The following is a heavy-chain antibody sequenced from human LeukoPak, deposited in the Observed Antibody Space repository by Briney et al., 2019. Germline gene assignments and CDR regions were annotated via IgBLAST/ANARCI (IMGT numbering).Heavy chain of an antibody. CDR2: INPNSGGT. CDR3: ARVRWNRTRWWFDP. V-gene: IGHV1-2*02. J-gene: IGHJ5*02. Sequence: ASVKVSCKASGYTFTGYYMHWVRQAPGQGLEWMGWINPNSGGTNYAQKFQGRVTMTRDTSISTAYMVLSRLRSDDTAVYYCARVRWNRTRWWFDPWGQGTLVTVSS. CDR1: GYTFTGYY. D-gene: IGHD3-3*01.